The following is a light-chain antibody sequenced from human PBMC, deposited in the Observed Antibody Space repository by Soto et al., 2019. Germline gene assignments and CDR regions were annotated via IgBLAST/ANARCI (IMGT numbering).Light chain of an antibody. CDR3: QQYYSFPYT. J-gene: IGKJ2*01. CDR2: AAS. V-gene: IGKV1-39*01. Sequence: DIQMTQSPSSLSASVGDRVTITCRASQSINTYLNWYQQQPGKAPKLLIYAASTLQGGVPSSFSGSGSGSDFTLTISSLQPEDFATYYCQQYYSFPYTFGQGTKLEIK. CDR1: QSINTY.